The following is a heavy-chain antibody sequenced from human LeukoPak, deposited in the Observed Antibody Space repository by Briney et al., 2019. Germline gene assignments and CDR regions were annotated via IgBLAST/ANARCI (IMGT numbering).Heavy chain of an antibody. CDR1: GYTFTSYG. V-gene: IGHV1-18*01. J-gene: IGHJ5*02. Sequence: GASVKVSCKASGYTFTSYGISWVRQAPGQGLEWMGWISAYNGNTNYAQKLQGRVTMTTDTSTSTAYMELRSLRSDDTAVYYCARNNYDLWSGYWGNWFDPWGQGTLVTVSS. CDR3: ARNNYDLWSGYWGNWFDP. D-gene: IGHD3-3*01. CDR2: ISAYNGNT.